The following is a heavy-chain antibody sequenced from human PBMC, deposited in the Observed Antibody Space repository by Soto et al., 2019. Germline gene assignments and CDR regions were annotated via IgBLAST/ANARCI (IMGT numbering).Heavy chain of an antibody. Sequence: PSETLSLTWAVARGSVRSRNLGIWVRQPPGKGLEWIGEIYHSGSTNYNPSLKSRVTISVDKSKNQFSLKLSSVTAADTAVYYCARDSSGLGGFFDYWGQGTLVTVSS. CDR1: RGSVRSRNL. J-gene: IGHJ4*02. CDR2: IYHSGST. D-gene: IGHD6-19*01. CDR3: ARDSSGLGGFFDY. V-gene: IGHV4-4*02.